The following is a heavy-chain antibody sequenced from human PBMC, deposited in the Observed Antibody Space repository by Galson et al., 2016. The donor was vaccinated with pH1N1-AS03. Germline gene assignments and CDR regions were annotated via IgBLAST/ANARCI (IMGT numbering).Heavy chain of an antibody. CDR3: AKESPYSDPSASYSGRMYYFDY. J-gene: IGHJ4*02. V-gene: IGHV3-23*01. CDR2: MSYDGSRT. D-gene: IGHD3-22*01. Sequence: SLRLSCAASGFTFGGYAMSWVRQPPGKGPEWISAMSYDGSRTYYADSVKGRLAIPRDNAKNTLHLQMNNLRAEDTAVYYCAKESPYSDPSASYSGRMYYFDYWGPGTLVTVSS. CDR1: GFTFGGYA.